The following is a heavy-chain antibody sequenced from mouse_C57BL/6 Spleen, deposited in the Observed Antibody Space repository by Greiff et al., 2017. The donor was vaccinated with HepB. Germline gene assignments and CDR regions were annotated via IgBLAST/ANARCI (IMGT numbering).Heavy chain of an antibody. D-gene: IGHD1-1*01. V-gene: IGHV5-15*01. Sequence: EVKLMESGGGLVQPGGSLKLSCAASGFTFSDYGMAWVRQAPRKRPEWVAFISNLAYSTYYADTVTGRFTITRENAKNTLYLEMSSLRSEDAAMYYCARPCYYGSSAFAYWGQGTLVTVSA. CDR3: ARPCYYGSSAFAY. CDR1: GFTFSDYG. J-gene: IGHJ3*01. CDR2: ISNLAYST.